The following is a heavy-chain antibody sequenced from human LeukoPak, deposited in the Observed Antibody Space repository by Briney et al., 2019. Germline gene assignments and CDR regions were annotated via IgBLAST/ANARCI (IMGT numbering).Heavy chain of an antibody. CDR2: IYSGGST. CDR3: ARGYSSGWYFGGFDY. CDR1: GFTVSSNY. J-gene: IGHJ4*02. V-gene: IGHV3-66*01. D-gene: IGHD6-19*01. Sequence: GGSLRLSCAASGFTVSSNYMSWVRQAPGKGLEWVSVIYSGGSTYHADSVKGRFTISRDNSKNTLYLQMNSLRAEDTAVYYCARGYSSGWYFGGFDYWGQGTLVTVSS.